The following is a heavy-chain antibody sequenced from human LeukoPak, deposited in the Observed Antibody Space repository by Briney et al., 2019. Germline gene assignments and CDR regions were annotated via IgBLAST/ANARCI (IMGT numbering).Heavy chain of an antibody. CDR1: GGTFSSYT. Sequence: SVKVSCKASGGTFSSYTISWVLQAPGQGLEWMGRIIPILGIANYAQKFQGSVTITADKSTSTAYMELSSLRSEDTAVYYCARDNPRDFWSNFDYWGQGTLVTVSS. J-gene: IGHJ4*02. CDR2: IIPILGIA. D-gene: IGHD3-3*01. V-gene: IGHV1-69*04. CDR3: ARDNPRDFWSNFDY.